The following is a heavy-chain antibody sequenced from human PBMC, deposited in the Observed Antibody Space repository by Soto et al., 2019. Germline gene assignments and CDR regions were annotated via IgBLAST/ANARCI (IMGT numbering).Heavy chain of an antibody. J-gene: IGHJ4*02. D-gene: IGHD2-15*01. CDR2: IKSKTDGGTT. Sequence: GGSLRLSCAASGFTFTEAWMSWVRQAPGKGLEWVGRIKSKTDGGTTDYAAPVKGRFTISRDDSKNTLYLQMNSLKTEDTAVYYCTXEGPGYCSGGSCYAIDYWGQGTLVTVSS. V-gene: IGHV3-15*01. CDR1: GFTFTEAW. CDR3: TXEGPGYCSGGSCYAIDY.